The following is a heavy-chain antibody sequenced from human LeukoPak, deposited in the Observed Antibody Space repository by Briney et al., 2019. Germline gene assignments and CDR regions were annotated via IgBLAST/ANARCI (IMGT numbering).Heavy chain of an antibody. CDR1: GYIFTTYY. D-gene: IGHD1-7*01. CDR3: ARDSRRYNWNYPYYFDY. CDR2: INPSGGST. J-gene: IGHJ4*02. Sequence: ASVKVSCKASGYIFTTYYMHWVRQAPGQGLEWMGIINPSGGSTSYAQKFQGRVTMTRDTSTSTVYMELRSLRSDDTAVYYCARDSRRYNWNYPYYFDYWGQGTLVTVSS. V-gene: IGHV1-46*01.